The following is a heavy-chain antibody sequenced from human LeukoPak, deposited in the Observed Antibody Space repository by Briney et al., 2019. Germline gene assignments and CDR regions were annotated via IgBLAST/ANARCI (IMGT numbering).Heavy chain of an antibody. V-gene: IGHV3-23*01. CDR3: AATGYSSGSVALDI. CDR2: ISGSGTST. J-gene: IGHJ3*02. Sequence: GGSLRLSCAASGFTFSNYAMSWVRQAPGKGLEWVSAISGSGTSTYYADSVKGRFTISRDNSKNTLYLQMNSLRAEDTAVYYCAATGYSSGSVALDIWGQGTMVTVSS. CDR1: GFTFSNYA. D-gene: IGHD6-19*01.